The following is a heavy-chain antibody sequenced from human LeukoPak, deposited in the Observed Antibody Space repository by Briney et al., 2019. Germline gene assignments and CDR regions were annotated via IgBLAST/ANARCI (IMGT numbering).Heavy chain of an antibody. V-gene: IGHV3-48*01. D-gene: IGHD3-10*01. Sequence: GGSLRLSCAASGFTFSNYNMNWVRQAPGKGLEWVSYISTSSSTIYYADSVKGRFTISRDNSKNTLYLQMNSLRAEDTAVYYCARYGSGSYVTYGDYWGQGTLVTVSS. J-gene: IGHJ4*02. CDR1: GFTFSNYN. CDR2: ISTSSSTI. CDR3: ARYGSGSYVTYGDY.